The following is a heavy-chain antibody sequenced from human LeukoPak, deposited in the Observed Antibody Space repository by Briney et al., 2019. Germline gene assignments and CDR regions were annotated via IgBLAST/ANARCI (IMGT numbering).Heavy chain of an antibody. D-gene: IGHD3-22*01. Sequence: GSLRLSCAASGFPFSSYAMSWIRQPPGKGLEWIACISYSGSTKDNPSLKSRVTISVDTSKNQLSLKLSSVTAADTAVYYCAREPGFDSSGYLNWFDPWGQGTLVTVSS. V-gene: IGHV4-59*01. CDR3: AREPGFDSSGYLNWFDP. J-gene: IGHJ5*02. CDR2: ISYSGST. CDR1: GFPFSSYA.